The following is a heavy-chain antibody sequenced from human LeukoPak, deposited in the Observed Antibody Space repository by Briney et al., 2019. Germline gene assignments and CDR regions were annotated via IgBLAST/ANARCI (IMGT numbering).Heavy chain of an antibody. V-gene: IGHV1-2*02. CDR2: INPNSGGT. CDR1: GYTFAGYY. Sequence: GASVKVSCKASGYTFAGYYMHWVRQAPGQGLEWMGWINPNSGGTNYAQKFQGRVTMTRDTSISTAYMELSRLRSDDTAVYYCARTMVRGVISFWLYWGQGTLVTVSS. J-gene: IGHJ4*02. D-gene: IGHD3-10*01. CDR3: ARTMVRGVISFWLY.